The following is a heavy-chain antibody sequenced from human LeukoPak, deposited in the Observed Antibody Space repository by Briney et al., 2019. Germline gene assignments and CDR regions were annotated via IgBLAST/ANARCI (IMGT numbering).Heavy chain of an antibody. V-gene: IGHV3-7*04. CDR3: ARDYYGSGWYGDY. D-gene: IGHD6-19*01. CDR1: GFTFGIYW. CDR2: IKQDGSEK. J-gene: IGHJ4*02. Sequence: PGGSLRLSCAASGFTFGIYWMSWVRQAPGKGLEWVANIKQDGSEKFYVDSVKGRFTLSRDNAKNSLFLQMNSLRAEDTAVYYCARDYYGSGWYGDYWGQGTLLAVFS.